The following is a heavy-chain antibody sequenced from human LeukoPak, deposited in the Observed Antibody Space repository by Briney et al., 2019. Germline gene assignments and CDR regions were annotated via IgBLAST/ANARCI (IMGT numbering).Heavy chain of an antibody. J-gene: IGHJ3*02. Sequence: GGSLRLSFAASGFNFNNYGMHWVRQAPGKGLEWVAFIWYDGSKISYADSVKGRFTISRDNSKNTLYLQMNSLRAEDTAVYYCARGRVTYVDAFDIWGQGTMVTVSS. CDR2: IWYDGSKI. D-gene: IGHD2-21*02. CDR1: GFNFNNYG. CDR3: ARGRVTYVDAFDI. V-gene: IGHV3-33*01.